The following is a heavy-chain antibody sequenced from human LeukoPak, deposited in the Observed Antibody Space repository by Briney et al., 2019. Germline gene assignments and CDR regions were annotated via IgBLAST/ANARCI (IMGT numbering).Heavy chain of an antibody. V-gene: IGHV3-21*01. CDR2: ISSGSSYI. Sequence: GGSLRLSCAASGFTFSNYGMNWVRQAPGKGLEWVSSISSGSSYIYYADSVKGRFTISRDNAKNSLYLQMNSLRAEDTAVYYCARGRGSGNYNWFDSWGQGTLVTVSS. J-gene: IGHJ5*01. CDR1: GFTFSNYG. D-gene: IGHD3-10*01. CDR3: ARGRGSGNYNWFDS.